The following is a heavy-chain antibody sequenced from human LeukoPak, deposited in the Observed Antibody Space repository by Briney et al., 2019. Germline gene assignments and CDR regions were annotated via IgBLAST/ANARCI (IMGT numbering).Heavy chain of an antibody. CDR3: ARIWRDYYDSSGYFPLFRYYYYYGMDV. CDR1: GYTFTGYY. J-gene: IGHJ6*02. V-gene: IGHV1-2*02. D-gene: IGHD3-22*01. Sequence: ASVKVSCKASGYTFTGYYMHWVRQAPGQGLEWMGWINPNSGGTNYAQKFQGRVTMTRDTSISTAYMELSRLRSDDTAVYYCARIWRDYYDSSGYFPLFRYYYYYGMDVWGQGTTVTVSS. CDR2: INPNSGGT.